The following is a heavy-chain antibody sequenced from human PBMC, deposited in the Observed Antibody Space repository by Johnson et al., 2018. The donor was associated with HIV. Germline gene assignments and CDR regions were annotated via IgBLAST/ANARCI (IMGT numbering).Heavy chain of an antibody. CDR2: LSYDGSNK. J-gene: IGHJ3*02. CDR3: ASTIFGVAWHAFDI. Sequence: QVQLVESGGGLIQPGGSLRLSCAASGFTVINNYMTWVRQAPGKGLEWVAVLSYDGSNKYYADSVKGRFTISRDNSKNTLYLQMKSLRAEDTAVYYCASTIFGVAWHAFDIWGQGTMVIVSS. V-gene: IGHV3-30*04. CDR1: GFTVINNY. D-gene: IGHD3-3*01.